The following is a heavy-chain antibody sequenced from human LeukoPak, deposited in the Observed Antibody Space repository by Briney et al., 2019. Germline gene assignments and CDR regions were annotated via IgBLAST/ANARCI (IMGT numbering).Heavy chain of an antibody. CDR1: GGSINNNLYY. CDR3: ARGEWRYGDFDS. Sequence: SETLSLTCTVSGGSINNNLYYWGWVRQSPGKGLEWIGSIYYIGKTYYNASLRSRASVSVHTSDNQFSLKLRSMTAADTAIYYCARGEWRYGDFDSWGRGTLVTVSS. CDR2: IYYIGKT. D-gene: IGHD4-17*01. V-gene: IGHV4-39*07. J-gene: IGHJ4*02.